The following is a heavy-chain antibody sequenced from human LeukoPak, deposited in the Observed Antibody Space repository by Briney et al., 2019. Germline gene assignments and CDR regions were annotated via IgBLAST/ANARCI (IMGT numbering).Heavy chain of an antibody. D-gene: IGHD3-16*01. CDR3: ARIRRPLRGYFDH. CDR1: GGSFSGYY. J-gene: IGHJ4*02. CDR2: INQIGNT. Sequence: SETLALTCYLYGGSFSGYYWSWIRQSPGKGLEWIGEINQIGNTNYIPSLKSRLTISIDTSNNQFSLNLTSITAADTGVYYCARIRRPLRGYFDHWGQGTLVT. V-gene: IGHV4-34*01.